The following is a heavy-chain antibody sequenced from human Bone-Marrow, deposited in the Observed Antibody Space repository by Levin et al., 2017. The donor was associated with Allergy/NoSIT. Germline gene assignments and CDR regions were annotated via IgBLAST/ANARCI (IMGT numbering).Heavy chain of an antibody. J-gene: IGHJ6*02. V-gene: IGHV1-24*01. CDR2: FDPEDGEN. CDR3: ARARSHVRLLERNHYYGMDV. CDR1: GYTLSEVS. D-gene: IGHD3-3*01. Sequence: PGASVKVSCKVSGYTLSEVSMHWVRQSPGKGLEWMGGFDPEDGENLYAQNFEGRLSMTQDIFTGTAYMELRSLRSEDTGVYFCARARSHVRLLERNHYYGMDVWGQGTTVTVSS.